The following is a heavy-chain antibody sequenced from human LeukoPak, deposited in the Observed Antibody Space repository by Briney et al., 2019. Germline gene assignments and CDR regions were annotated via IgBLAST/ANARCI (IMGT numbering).Heavy chain of an antibody. CDR1: GGSFSGYY. Sequence: PSETLSLTCAVYGGSFSGYYWSWIRQPPGKGLEWIGEINHSGSTNYNPSLKSRVTISVDTSKNQFSLKLSSATAAGTAVYYCASERMGYCSSTSCSSYYPIDYWGQGTLVTVSS. J-gene: IGHJ4*02. CDR2: INHSGST. V-gene: IGHV4-34*01. D-gene: IGHD2-2*01. CDR3: ASERMGYCSSTSCSSYYPIDY.